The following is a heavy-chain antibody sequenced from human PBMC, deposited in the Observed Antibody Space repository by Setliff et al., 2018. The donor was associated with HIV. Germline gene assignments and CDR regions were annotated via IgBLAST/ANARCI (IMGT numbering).Heavy chain of an antibody. CDR3: ARVKSGTLGGYVDY. V-gene: IGHV4-39*07. Sequence: SETLSLTCTVSGASISSTSYYWGWIRQPPGKGLEWIGSIYYSGSTYYNPSLKSRVTISVDTSKNQFSLRLSSVTAADTAVYFCARVKSGTLGGYVDYWGQGTLVTVSS. J-gene: IGHJ4*02. CDR1: GASISSTSYY. CDR2: IYYSGST. D-gene: IGHD3-16*01.